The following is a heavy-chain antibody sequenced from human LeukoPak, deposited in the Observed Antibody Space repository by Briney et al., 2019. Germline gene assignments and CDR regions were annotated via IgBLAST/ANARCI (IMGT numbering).Heavy chain of an antibody. Sequence: SVKVSCKASGGIFRSYGVSWVRQAPGQGLEWMGGITDMFRTGNYAQKFQGRVTITTDESTRTAYMELSSLTFEDTAVYYCARETSMGTPFDYWGQGTLVTVSS. J-gene: IGHJ4*02. V-gene: IGHV1-69*05. CDR3: ARETSMGTPFDY. D-gene: IGHD2/OR15-2a*01. CDR1: GGIFRSYG. CDR2: ITDMFRTG.